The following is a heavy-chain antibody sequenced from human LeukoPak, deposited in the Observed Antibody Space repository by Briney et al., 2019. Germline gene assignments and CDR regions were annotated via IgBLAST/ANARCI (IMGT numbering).Heavy chain of an antibody. CDR3: ARHLVGAPQEADY. CDR2: IYYSGST. J-gene: IGHJ4*02. Sequence: SETLSLTCTASGGSISSGSYYWSWIRQPPGKGLEWIGSIYYSGSTYYNPSLKSRVTISVDTSKNQFSLKLSSVTAADTAVYYCARHLVGAPQEADYWGQGTLVTVSS. D-gene: IGHD1-26*01. V-gene: IGHV4-39*01. CDR1: GGSISSGSYY.